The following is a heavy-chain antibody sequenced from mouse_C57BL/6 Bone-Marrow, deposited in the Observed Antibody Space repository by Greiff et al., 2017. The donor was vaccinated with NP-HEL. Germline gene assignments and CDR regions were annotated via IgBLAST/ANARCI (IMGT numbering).Heavy chain of an antibody. D-gene: IGHD3-1*01. CDR3: AREGGYAAWFAY. J-gene: IGHJ3*01. Sequence: QVHVKQSGAELARPGASVKLSCKASGYTFTSYGISWVKQRTGQGLEWIGEIYPRSGNTYYNEKFKGKATLTADKSSSTAYMELRSLTSEDSAVYFCAREGGYAAWFAYWGQGTLVTVSA. V-gene: IGHV1-81*01. CDR1: GYTFTSYG. CDR2: IYPRSGNT.